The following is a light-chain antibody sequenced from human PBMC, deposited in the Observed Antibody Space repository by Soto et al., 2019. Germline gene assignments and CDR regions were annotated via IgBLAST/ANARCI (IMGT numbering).Light chain of an antibody. V-gene: IGKV1-39*01. J-gene: IGKJ4*01. CDR1: QYITTY. CDR2: RAS. Sequence: DIQMTHSPSSLSAFVGDRVTSTCXASQYITTYLHWYQQKPGKAPTLLIYRASSLQGGVPSRFSGSGAGTDFTLTISSLQPEDFATYYCKQSYSIPLTFGGGTKV. CDR3: KQSYSIPLT.